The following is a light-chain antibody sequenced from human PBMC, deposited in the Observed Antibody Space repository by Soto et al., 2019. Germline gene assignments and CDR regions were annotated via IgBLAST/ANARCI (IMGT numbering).Light chain of an antibody. J-gene: IGLJ1*01. CDR3: CSYAGSSTYV. Sequence: SVLTQPASVSGSPGQSITISCPGTSSDVGSYNLVSWYQQHPGKAPKLMIYEVSKRPSGVSNRFSGSKSGNTASLTIPGLQAEDEADYYCCSYAGSSTYVFGTGTKVTVL. CDR1: SSDVGSYNL. CDR2: EVS. V-gene: IGLV2-23*02.